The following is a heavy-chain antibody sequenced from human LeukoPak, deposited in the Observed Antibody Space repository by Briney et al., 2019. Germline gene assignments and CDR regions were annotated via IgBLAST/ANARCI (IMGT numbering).Heavy chain of an antibody. V-gene: IGHV3-23*01. Sequence: PGGSLRLSCSASGFTFTTYGMNWVRQAPGKGLEWVSGIGGSGIRTYYADSVKGRFTISRDNSKNSLYLQMDSLRVDDTAVYYCARDVEMFSTTWSDAFDIWGQGTMVTVSS. CDR3: ARDVEMFSTTWSDAFDI. CDR2: IGGSGIRT. D-gene: IGHD6-13*01. J-gene: IGHJ3*02. CDR1: GFTFTTYG.